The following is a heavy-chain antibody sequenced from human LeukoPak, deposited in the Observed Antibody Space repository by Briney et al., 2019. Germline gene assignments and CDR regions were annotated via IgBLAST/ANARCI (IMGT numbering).Heavy chain of an antibody. Sequence: ASVKVSCKASGYTFTSYGISWVRQAPGQGLEWMGWISAYNGNTNYAQKLQGRVTMTTDTSTSTAYMELRSLRSDDTAVYYCARDEGEYYYGSGSFDYWGQGTLVTVSS. CDR2: ISAYNGNT. V-gene: IGHV1-18*01. J-gene: IGHJ4*02. D-gene: IGHD3-10*01. CDR3: ARDEGEYYYGSGSFDY. CDR1: GYTFTSYG.